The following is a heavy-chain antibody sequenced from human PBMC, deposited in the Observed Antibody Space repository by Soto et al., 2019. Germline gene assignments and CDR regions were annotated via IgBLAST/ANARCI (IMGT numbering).Heavy chain of an antibody. CDR1: GGSISSYY. J-gene: IGHJ6*02. CDR3: AAANVIAVAGRYYYYGMDV. CDR2: IYYSGST. Sequence: SETLSLTCSVSGGSISSYYWSWIRQPPGKGLEWIGYIYYSGSTNYNPSLKSRVTISVDTSKNQFSPKLSSVTAADTAVYYCAAANVIAVAGRYYYYGMDVWGQGTTVTVSS. D-gene: IGHD6-19*01. V-gene: IGHV4-59*01.